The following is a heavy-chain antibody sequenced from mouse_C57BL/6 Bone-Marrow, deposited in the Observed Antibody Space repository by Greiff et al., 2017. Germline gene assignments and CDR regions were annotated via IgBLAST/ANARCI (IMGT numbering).Heavy chain of an antibody. CDR3: ARRTTVRYFDV. V-gene: IGHV5-6*02. Sequence: EVMLVESGGDLVNPGGSLKLSCAASGFTFSSYGMSLVRQTPDKRLEWVATISSGGSYTYYPDSVKGRFPISRDNAKNTRYLQMSSLKSEDTAMYDCARRTTVRYFDVWGTGTTVTVAS. CDR1: GFTFSSYG. CDR2: ISSGGSYT. J-gene: IGHJ1*03. D-gene: IGHD1-1*01.